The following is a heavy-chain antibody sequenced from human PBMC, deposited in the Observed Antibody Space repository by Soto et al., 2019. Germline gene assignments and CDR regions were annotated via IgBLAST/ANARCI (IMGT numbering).Heavy chain of an antibody. CDR1: GYTFTSYG. CDR3: ARHPRGYYYDSSGYYWGNAFDI. Sequence: ASVTVSCQASGYTFTSYGISWVRQAPGQGLEWMGWISAYNGNTNYAQKLQGRVTMTTDTSTSTAYMELRSLRSDDTAVYYCARHPRGYYYDSSGYYWGNAFDIWGQGTMVTVSS. CDR2: ISAYNGNT. D-gene: IGHD3-22*01. V-gene: IGHV1-18*01. J-gene: IGHJ3*02.